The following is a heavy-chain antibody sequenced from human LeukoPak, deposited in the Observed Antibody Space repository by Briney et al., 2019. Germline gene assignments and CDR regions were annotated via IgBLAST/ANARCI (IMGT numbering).Heavy chain of an antibody. J-gene: IGHJ6*02. D-gene: IGHD3-22*01. CDR3: ARVGAPSEVWLLPYYYYYGMDV. V-gene: IGHV4-61*08. Sequence: ASETLSLTCTVSGGSISSGGYYWSWIRQHPGKGLEWIGYIYYSGSTNYNPSLKSRVTISVDTSKNQFSLKLSSVTAADTAVYYCARVGAPSEVWLLPYYYYYGMDVWGQGTTVTVSS. CDR1: GGSISSGGYY. CDR2: IYYSGST.